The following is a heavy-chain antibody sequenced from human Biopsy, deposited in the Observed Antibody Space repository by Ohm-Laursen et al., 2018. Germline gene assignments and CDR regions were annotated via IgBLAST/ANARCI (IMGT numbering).Heavy chain of an antibody. CDR1: GFSFSDYY. V-gene: IGHV3-11*01. Sequence: GSLRLSCSASGFSFSDYYMIWVRQAPGKGLEWVLYISSSGRTMYYADSVKGRFIISRDNANKSLYLQMNSLRAEDTAVYYCATTRSFDNWGQGTLVTVSS. CDR3: ATTRSFDN. CDR2: ISSSGRTM. D-gene: IGHD5-24*01. J-gene: IGHJ4*02.